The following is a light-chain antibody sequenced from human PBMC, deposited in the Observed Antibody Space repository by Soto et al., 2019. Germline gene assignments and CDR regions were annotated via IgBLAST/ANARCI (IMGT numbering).Light chain of an antibody. CDR3: QQYNGLSYT. J-gene: IGKJ2*01. V-gene: IGKV1-5*01. CDR1: ESISYW. CDR2: DAS. Sequence: DIQMTQSPSTLSASVGDRVTITCRASESISYWLAWYQQKPGKAPKFLIYDASGLKSGVPSRFSGSGSGTEFTLTISSLQPDDFATYYCQQYNGLSYTFGQGTKLEI.